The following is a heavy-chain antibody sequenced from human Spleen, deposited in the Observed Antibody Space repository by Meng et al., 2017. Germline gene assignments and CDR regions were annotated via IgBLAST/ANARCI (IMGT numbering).Heavy chain of an antibody. V-gene: IGHV1-18*01. CDR2: INTYNGKT. J-gene: IGHJ4*02. Sequence: ASVKVSCKASGYTFTSYAMNWVRQAPGQGLEWRGWINTYNGKTDYAQKFQGRITMTTDTFTSTAYMELRNLRSDDTAVYYGATRGNPYLNCWGQGTLVTVSS. CDR3: ATRGNPYLNC. CDR1: GYTFTSYA.